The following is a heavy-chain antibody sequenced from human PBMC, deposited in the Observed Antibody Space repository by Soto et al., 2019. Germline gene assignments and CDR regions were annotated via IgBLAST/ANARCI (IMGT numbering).Heavy chain of an antibody. D-gene: IGHD2-15*01. CDR1: GYTFTSYA. CDR2: INAGNGNT. V-gene: IGHV1-3*01. Sequence: ASVKVSCTASGYTFTSYAMHWVRQAPRQRLEWMGWINAGNGNTKYSQKFQGRVTITRDTSASTAYMELSSLRSEDTAVYYCARGPGGPDGPGDYWGQGTLVTVSS. J-gene: IGHJ4*02. CDR3: ARGPGGPDGPGDY.